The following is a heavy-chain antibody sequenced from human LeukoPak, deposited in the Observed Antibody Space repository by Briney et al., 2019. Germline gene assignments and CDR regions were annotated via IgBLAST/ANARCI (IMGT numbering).Heavy chain of an antibody. CDR2: IYYSGST. Sequence: PSETLSLTCTVSGGSISSYYWSWIRQPPGKGLEWIGDIYYSGSTNYNPSLKSRVTISVDTSKNQFSLKLSSVTAADTAVYYCARVYRDYSSSSWYYFDYWGQGTLVTVSS. V-gene: IGHV4-59*01. J-gene: IGHJ4*02. D-gene: IGHD6-13*01. CDR3: ARVYRDYSSSSWYYFDY. CDR1: GGSISSYY.